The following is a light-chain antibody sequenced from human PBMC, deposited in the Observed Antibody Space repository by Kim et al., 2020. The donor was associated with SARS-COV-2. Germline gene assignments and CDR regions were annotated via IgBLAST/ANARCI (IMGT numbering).Light chain of an antibody. V-gene: IGLV2-14*01. CDR3: TSYTTTSTYV. J-gene: IGLJ1*01. CDR2: DVN. Sequence: QSVLTQPASVSGSPGQSITISCTGTSSDIGAYDSVSWYQQHSGKAPKLLIYDVNKRPSGVSNRFSGSKSGHTASLTISGLQAEDEADYYCTSYTTTSTYVCGTGTKVTVL. CDR1: SSDIGAYDS.